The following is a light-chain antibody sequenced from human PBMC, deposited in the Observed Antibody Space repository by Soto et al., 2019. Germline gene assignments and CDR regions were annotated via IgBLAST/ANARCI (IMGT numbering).Light chain of an antibody. CDR1: QTISMY. V-gene: IGKV1-39*01. CDR2: AAS. CDR3: QQSFSTPPLT. Sequence: DIQMTQSPSSLSASVGDRVNITCRASQTISMYLNWYQQKPGKAPIFLLSAASHLQSGVPSRFSGGGSGTDFTLTINGLQPEDSATYFCQQSFSTPPLTFGGGTKVEIK. J-gene: IGKJ4*01.